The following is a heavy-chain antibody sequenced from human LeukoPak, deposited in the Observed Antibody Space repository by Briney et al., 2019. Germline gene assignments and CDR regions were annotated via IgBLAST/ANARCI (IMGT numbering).Heavy chain of an antibody. J-gene: IGHJ6*02. CDR1: RDSVPSNSAA. CDR3: ARDPDYYYYGMDV. CDR2: TYYRYKRYN. Sequence: SQTLSLTRAISRDSVPSNSAAWQCITQSPSRGVEWLGRTYYRYKRYNDYAVSVKRRITINPDTSKNQFSLQLNSVTPEDTAVYYCARDPDYYYYGMDVWGQGTTVTVSS. V-gene: IGHV6-1*01.